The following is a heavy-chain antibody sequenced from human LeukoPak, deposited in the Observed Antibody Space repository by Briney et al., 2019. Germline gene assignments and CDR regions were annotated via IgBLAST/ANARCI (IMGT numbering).Heavy chain of an antibody. CDR1: GGSFSAYY. D-gene: IGHD3-22*01. CDR3: ARSAWRANGFYFWFDP. J-gene: IGHJ5*02. Sequence: PSETLSLTCAVYGGSFSAYYWSWIRQPPGKGLEWIGEVNHSGGTNYNPSLKSRVTMAVDTSRNQFSLRLNSVTAADTAVYHCARSAWRANGFYFWFDPWGKGTLVTVSS. CDR2: VNHSGGT. V-gene: IGHV4-34*01.